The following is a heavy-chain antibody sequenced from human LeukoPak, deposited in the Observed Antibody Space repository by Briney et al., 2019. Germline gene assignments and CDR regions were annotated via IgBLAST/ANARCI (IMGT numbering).Heavy chain of an antibody. V-gene: IGHV3-23*01. CDR2: ISGSGGST. CDR3: ARDRAGLLSYGLTGDYYDSSGYYDAFDI. J-gene: IGHJ3*02. D-gene: IGHD3-22*01. CDR1: GFTFSSYA. Sequence: GGSLRLSCAASGFTFSSYAMSWVRQAPGKGLEWVSAISGSGGSTYYADSVKGRFTISRDNSKNTLYLQMNSLRAEDTAVYYCARDRAGLLSYGLTGDYYDSSGYYDAFDIWGRGTMVTVSS.